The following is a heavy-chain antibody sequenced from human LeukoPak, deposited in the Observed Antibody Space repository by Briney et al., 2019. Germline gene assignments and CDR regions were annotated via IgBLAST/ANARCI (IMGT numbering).Heavy chain of an antibody. V-gene: IGHV4-30-4*01. Sequence: SETLSLTSTVSGASISSGEYYWSWNRQPPGKGLEWIGYIHHTGSTKYNPSLKSRVIISADMSKNQFSLKLSSVTAADTAVYYCARGDGSGSYYNVGSDYWGQGTLVTVSS. CDR3: ARGDGSGSYYNVGSDY. D-gene: IGHD3-10*01. J-gene: IGHJ4*02. CDR1: GASISSGEYY. CDR2: IHHTGST.